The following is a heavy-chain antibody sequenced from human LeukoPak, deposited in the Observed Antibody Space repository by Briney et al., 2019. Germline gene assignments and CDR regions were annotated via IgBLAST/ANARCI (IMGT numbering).Heavy chain of an antibody. D-gene: IGHD2-15*01. V-gene: IGHV5-51*07. J-gene: IGHJ3*02. Sequence: GESLKISCQGSGYSFTNYWIGWVHQMPGKGLEWMGIIYPHDSDTRYSPSFQGQVTISADKSINTAFLQWNSLKASGTAMYYCARGIVVVSATNAFDIWGLGTMVTVSS. CDR3: ARGIVVVSATNAFDI. CDR2: IYPHDSDT. CDR1: GYSFTNYW.